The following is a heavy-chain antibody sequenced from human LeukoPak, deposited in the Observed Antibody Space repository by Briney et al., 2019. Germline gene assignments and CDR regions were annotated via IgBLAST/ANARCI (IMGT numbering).Heavy chain of an antibody. Sequence: GESLKISCKGSGYSFTSYWIGWVRQMPGKGLEWMGIIYPGDSDTRYSPSFQGQVTISADKSISTAYLQWSSLKASDTAMYYCARLRPDYYDSSGYYYGNWGQGTLVTVSS. CDR3: ARLRPDYYDSSGYYYGN. CDR2: IYPGDSDT. J-gene: IGHJ4*02. D-gene: IGHD3-22*01. V-gene: IGHV5-51*01. CDR1: GYSFTSYW.